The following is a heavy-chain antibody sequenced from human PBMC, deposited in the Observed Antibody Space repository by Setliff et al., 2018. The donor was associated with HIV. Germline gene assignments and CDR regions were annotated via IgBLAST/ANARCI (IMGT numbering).Heavy chain of an antibody. J-gene: IGHJ5*02. D-gene: IGHD3-22*01. CDR2: INLSDST. CDR3: SRSVRHRTVTMIVGRFDP. CDR1: GGSFSGYY. V-gene: IGHV4-34*01. Sequence: SETLSLTCAVYGGSFSGYYWSWIRQPPGKGMEWIGEINLSDSTNYNPSLKSRVTISVDTSKNQFSLKLSYVTAADTDVYYCSRSVRHRTVTMIVGRFDPWGQGALVTVSS.